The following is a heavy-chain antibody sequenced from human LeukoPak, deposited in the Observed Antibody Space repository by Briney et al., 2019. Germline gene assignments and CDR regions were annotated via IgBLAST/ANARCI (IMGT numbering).Heavy chain of an antibody. J-gene: IGHJ4*02. D-gene: IGHD2-2*01. CDR3: VKDAGYCSSTSCYAFAY. Sequence: GGSLRLSCSASGFTFSSYAMHWVRQAPGKGLEYVSAISSNGGSTYYADSVKGRFTISRDNSKNTLYLQMSSLRAEDTAVYYCVKDAGYCSSTSCYAFAYWGQGTLVTVSS. CDR2: ISSNGGST. CDR1: GFTFSSYA. V-gene: IGHV3-64D*06.